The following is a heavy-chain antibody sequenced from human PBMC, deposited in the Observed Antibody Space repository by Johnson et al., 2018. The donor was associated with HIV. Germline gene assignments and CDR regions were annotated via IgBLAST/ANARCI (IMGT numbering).Heavy chain of an antibody. V-gene: IGHV3-23*04. D-gene: IGHD6-19*01. CDR3: ARDKGGWVALDI. CDR2: ISGSGGST. J-gene: IGHJ3*02. CDR1: ELTSSNYA. Sequence: EVQLVESGGGLVQPGGSLRLSCVASELTSSNYAISWVRQAPGKGLEWVSAISGSGGSTYYADSVKGRFTISRDNAKNSLYLQMNSLRAEDTAVYYCARDKGGWVALDIWGQGTMVTVSS.